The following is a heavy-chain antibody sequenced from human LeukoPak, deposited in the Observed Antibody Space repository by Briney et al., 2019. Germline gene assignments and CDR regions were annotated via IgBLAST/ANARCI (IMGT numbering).Heavy chain of an antibody. V-gene: IGHV1-69*13. D-gene: IGHD5-24*01. J-gene: IGHJ6*02. CDR3: ARVVLGRRWLQTSYYYGMDV. CDR2: IIPIFGTA. CDR1: GGTFISYA. Sequence: SVKVSCKASGGTFISYAISWVRQAPGQGLEWMGGIIPIFGTANYAQKFQGRVTVTADESTSTAYLELSSLTSEDTAVYYCARVVLGRRWLQTSYYYGMDVWGQGTTVTVSS.